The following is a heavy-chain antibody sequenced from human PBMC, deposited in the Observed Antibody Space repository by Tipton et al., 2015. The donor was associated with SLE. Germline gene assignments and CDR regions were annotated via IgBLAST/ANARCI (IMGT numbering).Heavy chain of an antibody. CDR3: ARGNTTLAGSPFDH. J-gene: IGHJ4*02. Sequence: TLSLTCAVSGGSISSGGYSWSWIRQPPGKGLEWIGYIYHSGSTYYNPSLKSRVTISVDRSKNQFSLKLSSVTAADTAVYYCARGNTTLAGSPFDHWGQGTRVDVSS. D-gene: IGHD6-19*01. CDR1: GGSISSGGYS. CDR2: IYHSGST. V-gene: IGHV4-30-2*01.